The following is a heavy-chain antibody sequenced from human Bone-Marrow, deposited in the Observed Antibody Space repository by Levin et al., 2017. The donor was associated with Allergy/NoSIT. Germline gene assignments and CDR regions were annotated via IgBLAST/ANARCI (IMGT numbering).Heavy chain of an antibody. D-gene: IGHD5-24*01. CDR1: GGSISNYY. CDR3: ARGWYLAGRGGMDV. J-gene: IGHJ6*02. V-gene: IGHV4-59*01. CDR2: IYYTGDT. Sequence: KPSETLSLTCSVSGGSISNYYWSWIRQPPGKGLEWIGYIYYTGDTNYNPSLKSRVTMSVDTSKNQFSLKLSSVTAADTAMYYCARGWYLAGRGGMDVWGQGTTVTVSS.